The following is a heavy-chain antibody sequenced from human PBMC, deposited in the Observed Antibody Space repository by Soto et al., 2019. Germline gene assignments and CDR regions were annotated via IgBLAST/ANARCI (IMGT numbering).Heavy chain of an antibody. CDR1: GYTFTSYG. CDR3: ARRYYDYDAPVGSDY. D-gene: IGHD5-12*01. V-gene: IGHV1-18*01. J-gene: IGHJ4*02. CDR2: ISAYNGNT. Sequence: QVQLVQSGAEVKKPGASVKVSCKASGYTFTSYGISWVRQAPGQGLEWMGWISAYNGNTNYAQKLKGRVTMTTDTSTSTAYMELRSLRSDDTAVYYCARRYYDYDAPVGSDYWGQGTLVTVSS.